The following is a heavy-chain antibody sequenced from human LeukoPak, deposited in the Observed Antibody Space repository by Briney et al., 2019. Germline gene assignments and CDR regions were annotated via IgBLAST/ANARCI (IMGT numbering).Heavy chain of an antibody. V-gene: IGHV5-51*01. J-gene: IGHJ5*02. D-gene: IGHD2-15*01. Sequence: GESLKISCKGSGYSFTSYWIAWVRQMPGKGLEWMGIIYPADSDIRYRPSFQGQVTISADKSISTAYLQWNSLKASDTAMYYCARQEYCSGASCYTWFDPWGQGTLVTVSS. CDR3: ARQEYCSGASCYTWFDP. CDR2: IYPADSDI. CDR1: GYSFTSYW.